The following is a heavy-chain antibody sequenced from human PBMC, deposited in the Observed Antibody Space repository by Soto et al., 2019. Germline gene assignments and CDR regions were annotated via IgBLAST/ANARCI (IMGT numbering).Heavy chain of an antibody. CDR3: AKDDGFGSSGYYIH. V-gene: IGHV3-23*01. J-gene: IGHJ4*02. CDR1: GFTFSSYA. D-gene: IGHD3-22*01. CDR2: ISGSGGST. Sequence: EVQLLESGGGLVQPGGSLRLSCAASGFTFSSYAMSWVRQAPGKGLEWVSAISGSGGSTYYADSVKGRFTISRDKSKNTLYLQMNSLRAEDTSVYYCAKDDGFGSSGYYIHWGQGTPVTVSS.